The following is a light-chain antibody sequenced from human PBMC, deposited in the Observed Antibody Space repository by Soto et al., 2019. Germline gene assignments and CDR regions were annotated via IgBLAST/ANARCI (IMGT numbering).Light chain of an antibody. CDR1: QNVRSNY. CDR2: TAS. J-gene: IGKJ1*01. V-gene: IGKV3-20*01. Sequence: EIVLTQSPGTLSLSPGEGATLSCRASQNVRSNYLAWYQQRPGQSPRLLIYTASNRANGIPNRFSGSGSGTDFTLTISRLESEDFAVYYCRQYGSSPLTFGQGTKVEIK. CDR3: RQYGSSPLT.